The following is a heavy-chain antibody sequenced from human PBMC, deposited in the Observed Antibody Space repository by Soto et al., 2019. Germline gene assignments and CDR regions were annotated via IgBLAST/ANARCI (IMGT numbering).Heavy chain of an antibody. J-gene: IGHJ3*02. CDR3: ARGEGGYSYGPGAFDI. Sequence: ASVKVSCKASGYTFTSYGISWVRQAPGQGLEWMGWISAYNGNTNYAQKLQGRVTMTTDTSTSTAYMELRSLRSDDTAVYYCARGEGGYSYGPGAFDIRGQGTMVTVSS. CDR2: ISAYNGNT. CDR1: GYTFTSYG. D-gene: IGHD5-18*01. V-gene: IGHV1-18*04.